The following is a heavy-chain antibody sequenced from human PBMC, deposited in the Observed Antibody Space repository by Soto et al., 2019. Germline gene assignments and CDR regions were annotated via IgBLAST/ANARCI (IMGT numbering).Heavy chain of an antibody. CDR3: ARSEYCSGGSCYSGYYYYYGMDV. Sequence: AASVKVSCKASGYTFTSYGISWVRQAPGQGLEWMGWISAYNGNTNYAQKLQGRVTMTTDTSTSTAYMELRSLRSDDTAVYYCARSEYCSGGSCYSGYYYYYGMDVWGQGTTVTVSS. CDR2: ISAYNGNT. J-gene: IGHJ6*02. V-gene: IGHV1-18*04. CDR1: GYTFTSYG. D-gene: IGHD2-15*01.